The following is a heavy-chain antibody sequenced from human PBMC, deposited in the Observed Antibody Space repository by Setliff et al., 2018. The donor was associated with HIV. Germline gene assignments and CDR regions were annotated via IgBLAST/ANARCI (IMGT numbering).Heavy chain of an antibody. J-gene: IGHJ6*02. V-gene: IGHV3-33*03. D-gene: IGHD3-3*01. CDR3: AKDLGVSYYNFWSNYYGLDV. Sequence: GGSLRLSCAASGFAFSSYGMHWVRQAPGKGLEWVAVIWYDGSNKYYADSVKGRFTLSRDNSKNTLYLQMSSLRAEDTAVYYCAKDLGVSYYNFWSNYYGLDVWGQGTTVTVSS. CDR2: IWYDGSNK. CDR1: GFAFSSYG.